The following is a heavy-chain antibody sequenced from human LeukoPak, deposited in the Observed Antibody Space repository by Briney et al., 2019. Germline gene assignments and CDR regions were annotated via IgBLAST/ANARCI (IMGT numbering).Heavy chain of an antibody. J-gene: IGHJ4*02. Sequence: GGSLRLSCAASGFSFGSYAMSWVRQAPGKGLEWVSAISGRGGSTYYADSVKGRFTISRDNSKNTLYPQMNSLRAEDTAVYYCAKDRGSGWPQFDYWGQGTLVTVSS. CDR1: GFSFGSYA. V-gene: IGHV3-23*01. D-gene: IGHD6-19*01. CDR3: AKDRGSGWPQFDY. CDR2: ISGRGGST.